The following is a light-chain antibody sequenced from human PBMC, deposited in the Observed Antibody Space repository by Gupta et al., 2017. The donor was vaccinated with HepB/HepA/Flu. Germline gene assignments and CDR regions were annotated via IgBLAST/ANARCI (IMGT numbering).Light chain of an antibody. CDR3: QQSDSTPFT. CDR2: AAS. J-gene: IGKJ3*01. CDR1: QSISSY. V-gene: IGKV1-39*01. Sequence: DIQMTQSPSSLPASVGDRVTITCRASQSISSYLNWYQQKPGKAPKLLIYAASSLQSGVPSRFSGSGSGTDFTHTISSLQPEDFATYYCQQSDSTPFTFGHGTKVDIK.